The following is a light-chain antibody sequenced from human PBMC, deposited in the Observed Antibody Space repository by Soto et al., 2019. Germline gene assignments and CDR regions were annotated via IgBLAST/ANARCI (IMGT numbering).Light chain of an antibody. CDR1: QGISSSY. CDR3: QQYGSSPIT. Sequence: EVVLTQSPATLSLSPGERATLSCGASQGISSSYLAWYQQKPGLAPRLLIYDASTRATGIPDRFSGSVSGTDFTLTISRLEPEDFVVYYCQQYGSSPITFGQGTRLE. J-gene: IGKJ5*01. V-gene: IGKV3D-20*01. CDR2: DAS.